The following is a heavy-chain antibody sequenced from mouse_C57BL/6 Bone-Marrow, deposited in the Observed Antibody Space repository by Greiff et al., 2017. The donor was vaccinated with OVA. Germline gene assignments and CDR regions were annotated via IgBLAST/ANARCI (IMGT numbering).Heavy chain of an antibody. D-gene: IGHD3-2*02. V-gene: IGHV2-6*01. Sequence: QVQLQQSGPGLVAPSQSLYITCTVSGFSLTSYGVDWVRQSPGKGLEWLGVIWGVGSTNYNSALKSRLSISKDNSKSQVFLKMNSLQTDDTAMYYCASLRLRFAYWGQGTLVTVSA. J-gene: IGHJ3*01. CDR1: GFSLTSYG. CDR2: IWGVGST. CDR3: ASLRLRFAY.